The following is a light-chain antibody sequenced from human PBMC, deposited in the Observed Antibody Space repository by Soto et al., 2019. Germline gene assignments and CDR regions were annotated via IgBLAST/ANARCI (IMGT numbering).Light chain of an antibody. J-gene: IGKJ1*01. V-gene: IGKV3-20*01. CDR2: GAS. CDR1: QSVSSRY. CDR3: QQYGSSPRT. Sequence: ESLLTQSPGTLSLSPGERATLSCGAGQSVSSRYLAWYQQKPGQAPRLRIYGASSRATGIPDRSSGSGSGTDLTLTISRLEPEDFALYYCQQYGSSPRTFGQGTKVDI.